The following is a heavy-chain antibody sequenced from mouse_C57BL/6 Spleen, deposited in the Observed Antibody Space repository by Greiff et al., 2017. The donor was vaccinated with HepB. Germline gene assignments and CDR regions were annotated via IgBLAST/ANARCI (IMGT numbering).Heavy chain of an antibody. J-gene: IGHJ3*01. CDR3: ARGGDYYGSSYVLPFAY. Sequence: EVKVVESGGGLVKPGGSLKLSCAASGFTFSDYGMHWVRQAPEKGLEWVAYISSGSSTIYYADTVKGRFTISRDNAKNTLFLQMTSLRSEDTAMYYCARGGDYYGSSYVLPFAYWGQGTLVTVSA. CDR1: GFTFSDYG. CDR2: ISSGSSTI. D-gene: IGHD1-1*01. V-gene: IGHV5-17*01.